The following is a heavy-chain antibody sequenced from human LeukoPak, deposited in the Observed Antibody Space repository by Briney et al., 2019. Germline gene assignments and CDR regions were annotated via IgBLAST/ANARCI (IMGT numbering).Heavy chain of an antibody. J-gene: IGHJ3*02. CDR1: GGSISSYY. Sequence: SSETLSLTCTVSGGSISSYYWSWIRQPPGKGLEWLGYIYYSGSTNYNPSLKSRVTISVDTSKNQFSLKLSSVTAADTAVYYCAREVTGTTEAFDIWGQGTMVTVSS. V-gene: IGHV4-59*01. CDR3: AREVTGTTEAFDI. D-gene: IGHD1-20*01. CDR2: IYYSGST.